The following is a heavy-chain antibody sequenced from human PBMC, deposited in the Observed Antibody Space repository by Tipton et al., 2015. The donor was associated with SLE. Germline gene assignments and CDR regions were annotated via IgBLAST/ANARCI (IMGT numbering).Heavy chain of an antibody. D-gene: IGHD6-25*01. CDR3: ARDRAAQYYSYYYMDV. V-gene: IGHV3-7*01. Sequence: WIRQPPGKGLEWVATIKQDGSEKYYVDSVKGRFTIARDNAKNSLSLQMNSLRVEDTAVYYCARDRAAQYYSYYYMDVWGKGTTVTIPS. CDR2: IKQDGSEK. J-gene: IGHJ6*03.